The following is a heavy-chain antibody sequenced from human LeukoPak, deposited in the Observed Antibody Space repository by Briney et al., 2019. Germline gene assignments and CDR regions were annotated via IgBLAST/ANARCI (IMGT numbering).Heavy chain of an antibody. V-gene: IGHV4-59*01. CDR2: IYYSGST. D-gene: IGHD5-18*01. Sequence: SETLSLTCTVSGGSISSYYWSWIRQPPGKGLEWIGYIYYSGSTNYNPSLKSRVTISVDTSKNQFSLNLSSVSAADTAVYFCARGYSYDSFDYWGLGTLVTVSS. CDR1: GGSISSYY. J-gene: IGHJ4*02. CDR3: ARGYSYDSFDY.